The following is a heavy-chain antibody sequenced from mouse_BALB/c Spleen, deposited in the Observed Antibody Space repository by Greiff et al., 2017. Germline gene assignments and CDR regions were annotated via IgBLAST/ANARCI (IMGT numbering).Heavy chain of an antibody. CDR1: GYTFTDYA. J-gene: IGHJ2*01. Sequence: VQLQESGAELVRPGVSVKISCKGSGYTFTDYAMHWVKQSHAKSLEWIGVISTYYGDASYNQKFKGKATMTVDKSSSTAYMELARLTSEDSAIYYCARKYGNYDYFDYWGQGTTLTVSS. D-gene: IGHD2-10*02. V-gene: IGHV1S137*01. CDR2: ISTYYGDA. CDR3: ARKYGNYDYFDY.